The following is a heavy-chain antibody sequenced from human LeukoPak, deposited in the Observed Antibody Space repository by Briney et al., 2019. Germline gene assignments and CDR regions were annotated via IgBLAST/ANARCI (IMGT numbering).Heavy chain of an antibody. Sequence: GGSLRLSCVVSGFSFSDAWMSWVRQAPGKGLEWIGRIRSNTDSETTEYAAPVKRRFSISRDDSKKTLYLQMNSLKTEDTAVYYCTTGRFPPRYWGQGTLVTVSS. D-gene: IGHD3-3*01. CDR2: IRSNTDSETT. V-gene: IGHV3-15*01. CDR3: TTGRFPPRY. CDR1: GFSFSDAW. J-gene: IGHJ4*02.